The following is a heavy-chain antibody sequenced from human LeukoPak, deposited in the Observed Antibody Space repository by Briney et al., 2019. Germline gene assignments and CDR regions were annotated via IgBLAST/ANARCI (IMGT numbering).Heavy chain of an antibody. D-gene: IGHD3-3*01. V-gene: IGHV4-34*01. CDR1: GGSFSGYY. CDR3: ARGGVYFDFWSGYYGPPRTVDAFDI. J-gene: IGHJ3*02. Sequence: SETLSLTCAVYGGSFSGYYWSWIRQPPGKGLEWIGEINHSGRTNYNPSLKSRVTISVDTSKNQFSLKLSSVTAADTAVYYCARGGVYFDFWSGYYGPPRTVDAFDIWGQGTMVTVSS. CDR2: INHSGRT.